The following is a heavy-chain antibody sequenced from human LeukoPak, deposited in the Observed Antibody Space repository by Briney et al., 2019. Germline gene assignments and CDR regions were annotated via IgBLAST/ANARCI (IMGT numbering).Heavy chain of an antibody. Sequence: PGGSLRLSCAASGFTFSSYGVHWVRQAPGKGLEWVAFIRYDGSNKYYADSVKGRFTISRDNSKNTLYLQMNSLRAEDTAVYYCAKDREYYYDSSGYRAEYFQHWGQGTLVTVSS. CDR2: IRYDGSNK. J-gene: IGHJ1*01. D-gene: IGHD3-22*01. V-gene: IGHV3-30*02. CDR3: AKDREYYYDSSGYRAEYFQH. CDR1: GFTFSSYG.